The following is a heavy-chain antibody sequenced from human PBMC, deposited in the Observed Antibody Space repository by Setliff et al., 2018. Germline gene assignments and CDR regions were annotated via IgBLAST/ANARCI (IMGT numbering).Heavy chain of an antibody. D-gene: IGHD3-22*01. CDR1: AKTFTAYY. V-gene: IGHV1-2*02. CDR3: ARINFYVSSGHYYAQDY. J-gene: IGHJ4*02. CDR2: INPNSGGT. Sequence: GASVKVSCKASAKTFTAYYVHWVRQAPGQGLEWMGWINPNSGGTNYAQKLQGRVAMTTDTSTSTAYMELRSLRSDDSAVYYCARINFYVSSGHYYAQDYWGQGTLVTVSS.